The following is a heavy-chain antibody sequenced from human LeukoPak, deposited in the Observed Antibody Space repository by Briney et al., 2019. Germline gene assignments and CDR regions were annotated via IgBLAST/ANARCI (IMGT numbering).Heavy chain of an antibody. CDR3: ARDRPTGDFDY. Sequence: PGGSLRLSCAASGFSFTNYWMSCVRQAPGKGLEWVANIKQDGSEKNYVDSVKGRFTISRDNAQNSLYLQMNSLRAEDTAVFYCARDRPTGDFDYWGQGTLVTVSS. J-gene: IGHJ4*02. D-gene: IGHD7-27*01. CDR2: IKQDGSEK. V-gene: IGHV3-7*01. CDR1: GFSFTNYW.